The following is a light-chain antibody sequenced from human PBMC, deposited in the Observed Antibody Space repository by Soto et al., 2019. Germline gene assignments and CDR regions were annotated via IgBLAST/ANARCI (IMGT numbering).Light chain of an antibody. V-gene: IGKV2-28*01. J-gene: IGKJ2*01. CDR2: LGS. CDR3: MQALQTPYT. Sequence: DIVMTQSPLSLPVTPGEPASISCRSSQSLLYSDGYNYLDWYLQKPGQSPQLLISLGSDRASGVPDRLSGSGSVTDFTMKISRVEAEDVGVYYSMQALQTPYTFGQGTKLEIK. CDR1: QSLLYSDGYNY.